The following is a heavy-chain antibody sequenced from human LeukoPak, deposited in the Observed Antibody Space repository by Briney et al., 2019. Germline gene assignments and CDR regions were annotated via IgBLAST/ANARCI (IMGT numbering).Heavy chain of an antibody. CDR1: GGSFSGYY. V-gene: IGHV4-34*01. D-gene: IGHD3-22*01. CDR2: INHSGST. J-gene: IGHJ4*02. CDR3: ARSGDDSSGYYYFDY. Sequence: SETLSLTCAVYGGSFSGYYWSWIRQPPGKGLEWVGEINHSGSTNYNQYLKSGVTISVDTSKNQFSLNLSSVTAADTAVYYCARSGDDSSGYYYFDYWGQGTLVTVSS.